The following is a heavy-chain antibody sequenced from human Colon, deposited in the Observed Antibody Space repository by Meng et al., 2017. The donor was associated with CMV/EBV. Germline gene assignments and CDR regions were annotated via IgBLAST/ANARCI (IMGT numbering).Heavy chain of an antibody. J-gene: IGHJ4*02. D-gene: IGHD1-1*01. CDR3: IRENWYYDY. CDR2: MLPKTGAL. Sequence: QVAVVQVGAVVKQPGASVTVSCKAYGYTFTPYYRHWVRQAPGQGLEWVGCMLPKTGALDYAQKFRGRITLTTDTSITTAYMELSGLTSDDTAVYYCIRENWYYDYWGLGTLVTVSS. V-gene: IGHV1-2*02. CDR1: GYTFTPYY.